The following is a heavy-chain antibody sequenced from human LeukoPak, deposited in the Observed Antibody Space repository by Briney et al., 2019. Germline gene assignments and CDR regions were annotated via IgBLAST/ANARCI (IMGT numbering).Heavy chain of an antibody. Sequence: PSETLSLTCTVSSGTISSFYRSWIRQPPGKELEWIGYIYYSGSTNYNPSLKSRVTISVDTTKNQFSLKLSSVSAAVGAVYYYAREREGTYSYGMDVWGQGTTVTDSS. J-gene: IGHJ6*02. V-gene: IGHV4-59*01. CDR2: IYYSGST. D-gene: IGHD1-1*01. CDR3: AREREGTYSYGMDV. CDR1: SGTISSFY.